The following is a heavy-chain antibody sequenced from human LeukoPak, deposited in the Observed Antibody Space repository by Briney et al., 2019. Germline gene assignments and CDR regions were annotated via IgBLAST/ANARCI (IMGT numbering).Heavy chain of an antibody. Sequence: PSETLSLTCTVSGGSISSYYWSWIRQPPGKRLEWIGYIYYTGSTNYNPSLKSRVTISVDTSKNQFSLKLSSVTAADTAVYYCARDQYSSGWYEGVYWGQGTLVTVSS. D-gene: IGHD6-19*01. J-gene: IGHJ4*02. CDR3: ARDQYSSGWYEGVY. CDR1: GGSISSYY. CDR2: IYYTGST. V-gene: IGHV4-59*01.